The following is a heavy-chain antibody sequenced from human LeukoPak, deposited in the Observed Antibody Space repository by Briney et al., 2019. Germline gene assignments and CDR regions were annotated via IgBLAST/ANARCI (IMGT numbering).Heavy chain of an antibody. Sequence: SETLSLTCTVSGGSISSGGYYWSWIRQHPGKGLEWIGYIYYSGSTYYNPSPKSRVTISVDTSKNQFSLKLSSVTAADTAVYYCAREQSPFGETHWGQGTLVTVSP. CDR1: GGSISSGGYY. CDR3: AREQSPFGETH. CDR2: IYYSGST. V-gene: IGHV4-31*03. J-gene: IGHJ4*02. D-gene: IGHD3-10*01.